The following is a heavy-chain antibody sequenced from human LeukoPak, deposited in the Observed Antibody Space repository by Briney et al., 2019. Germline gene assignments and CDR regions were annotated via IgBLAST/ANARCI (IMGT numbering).Heavy chain of an antibody. J-gene: IGHJ5*02. CDR2: IIPIFGTA. CDR3: ARLTIVGATRWFDP. D-gene: IGHD1-26*01. CDR1: GGTFSSYA. V-gene: IGHV1-69*05. Sequence: ASVKVSCKASGGTFSSYAISWVRQAPGQGLEWMGGIIPIFGTANYAQKFQGRVTITTDESTSTAYMELSSLRSEGTAVYYCARLTIVGATRWFDPWGQGTLVTVSS.